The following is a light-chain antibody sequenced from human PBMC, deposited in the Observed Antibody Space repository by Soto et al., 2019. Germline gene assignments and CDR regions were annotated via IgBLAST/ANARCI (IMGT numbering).Light chain of an antibody. Sequence: EIVLTQSPGTLSLSPGERATLSFRASQSVSSSYVAWYQQKPGQAPRLLMYGASSRATGIPDRFSGSGSGTDFTLTISRLEHEDFAVYYCLQYSKWPWTFGQGTNVDI. CDR1: QSVSSSY. CDR2: GAS. V-gene: IGKV3-20*01. CDR3: LQYSKWPWT. J-gene: IGKJ1*01.